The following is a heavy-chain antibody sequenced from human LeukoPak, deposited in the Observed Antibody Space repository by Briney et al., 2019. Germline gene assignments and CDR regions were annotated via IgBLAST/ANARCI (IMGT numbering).Heavy chain of an antibody. CDR2: INPNSGGT. CDR3: ARVGTYCSGGSCHFDY. Sequence: ASVKVSCKASGYTFTSDYMHWVRQAPGQGLEWMGIINPNSGGTNYAQKFQGRVTMTRDTSISTAYMELSRLRSDDTAVYYCARVGTYCSGGSCHFDYWGQGTLVTVSS. CDR1: GYTFTSDY. J-gene: IGHJ4*02. V-gene: IGHV1-2*02. D-gene: IGHD2-15*01.